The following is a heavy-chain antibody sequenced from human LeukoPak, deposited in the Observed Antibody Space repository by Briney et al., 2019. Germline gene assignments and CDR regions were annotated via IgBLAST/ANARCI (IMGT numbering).Heavy chain of an antibody. V-gene: IGHV4-4*07. CDR1: GGSISSYY. J-gene: IGHJ4*02. CDR2: IYTGGST. D-gene: IGHD3-9*01. Sequence: SETLSLTCTVSGGSISSYYWSWIRQPAGKGLEWIGRIYTGGSTNYNPSLKSRVTMSVDTSKNQFSLKLSSVTAADTAVYYCARFTDILTGYGFDYWGQGTLVTVSS. CDR3: ARFTDILTGYGFDY.